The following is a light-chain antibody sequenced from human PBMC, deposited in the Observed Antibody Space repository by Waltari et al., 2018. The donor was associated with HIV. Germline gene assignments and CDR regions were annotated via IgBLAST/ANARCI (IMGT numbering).Light chain of an antibody. CDR3: QSSYSNSQV. J-gene: IGLJ2*01. CDR2: DHR. CDR1: RGSIASDY. V-gene: IGLV6-57*03. Sequence: NFILTQPHSVSESPGKTVTISCPRSRGSIASDYVQWYQQRLGSAPTVVIYDHRQRPSGVPDRFSGSIDSSSNSASLTISGLRSEDEADYYCQSSYSNSQVFGGGTKLTVL.